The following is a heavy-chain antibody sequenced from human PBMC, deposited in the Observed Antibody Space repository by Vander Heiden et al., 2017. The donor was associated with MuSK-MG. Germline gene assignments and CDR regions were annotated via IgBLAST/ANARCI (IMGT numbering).Heavy chain of an antibody. J-gene: IGHJ4*02. CDR2: IRSKAHGETA. D-gene: IGHD3-10*01. V-gene: IGHV3-49*05. CDR1: GFNFGDYA. Sequence: EVQLVESGGGLVKQGRALRLSCTTSGFNFGDYAMTWFRQAPGKGLEWVGIIRSKAHGETAGYAASVEGRFSISRDDSKSIAYLQMNSLKTEDTGLYFCARQSTIWFGELLYDFWGQGTPVTVSS. CDR3: ARQSTIWFGELLYDF.